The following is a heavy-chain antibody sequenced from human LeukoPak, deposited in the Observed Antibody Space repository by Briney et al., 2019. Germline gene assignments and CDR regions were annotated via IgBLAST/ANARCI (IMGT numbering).Heavy chain of an antibody. CDR3: ARETAAALYFDY. CDR1: GFTFSSYW. V-gene: IGHV3-7*01. D-gene: IGHD6-13*01. J-gene: IGHJ4*02. CDR2: IKQDGSVE. Sequence: GGSLRLSCAASGFTFSSYWMSWVRQVPGKGLEGVANIKQDGSVEYYVDSVKGRFTISRDNAKNSLYLQMNSLTGEDTAVYYCARETAAALYFDYWGQGTLVTVSS.